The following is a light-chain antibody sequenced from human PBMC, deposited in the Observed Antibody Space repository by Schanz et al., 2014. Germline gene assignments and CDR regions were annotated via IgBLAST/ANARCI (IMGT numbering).Light chain of an antibody. J-gene: IGKJ4*01. Sequence: EIVMTQSPATLSVSPGERATLSCRASQSVSSNLAWYQQKPGQAPRLLIYDASTRATGIPARFSGSGSGTDFTLTISSLEPEDFAVYYCQQYGVSPLTFGGGTKVEIQ. CDR1: QSVSSN. V-gene: IGKV3D-15*01. CDR2: DAS. CDR3: QQYGVSPLT.